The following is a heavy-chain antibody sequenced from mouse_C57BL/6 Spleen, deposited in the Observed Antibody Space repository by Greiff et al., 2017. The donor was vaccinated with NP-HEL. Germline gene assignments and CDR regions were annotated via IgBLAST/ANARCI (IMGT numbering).Heavy chain of an antibody. CDR2: IRSKSNNYAT. J-gene: IGHJ4*01. V-gene: IGHV10-1*01. CDR3: VRGAYDSYYYAMDY. D-gene: IGHD1-1*01. CDR1: GFSFNTYA. Sequence: EVQLVESGGGLVQPKGSLKLSCAASGFSFNTYAMNWVRQAPGKGLEWVARIRSKSNNYATYYADSVKDRFTISRDDSESMLYLQMNNLKTEDTAMYYCVRGAYDSYYYAMDYWGQGTSVTVSS.